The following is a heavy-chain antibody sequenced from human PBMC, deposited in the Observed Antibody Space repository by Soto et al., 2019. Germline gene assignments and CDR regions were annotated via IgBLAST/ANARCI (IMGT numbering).Heavy chain of an antibody. CDR1: GYTFTSYG. CDR3: AREMKGYCSGGSCSTGYWFDP. J-gene: IGHJ5*02. CDR2: ISAYNGNT. D-gene: IGHD2-15*01. Sequence: EASVKVSCKASGYTFTSYGISWVRQAPGQGLEWMGWISAYNGNTNYAQKLQGRVTMTTDTSTSTAYMELRSLRSDDTAVYYCAREMKGYCSGGSCSTGYWFDPWGQGTLVTVSS. V-gene: IGHV1-18*04.